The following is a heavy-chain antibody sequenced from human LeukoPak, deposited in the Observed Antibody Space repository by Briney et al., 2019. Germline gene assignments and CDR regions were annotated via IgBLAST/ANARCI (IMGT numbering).Heavy chain of an antibody. Sequence: GASGKVSCKASGYAFTSYGISWVRQAPGQGLEWMGWISGYNDNTNYAQNLQGRVTMTTDTSTSTAYMELRSLRSDDTAVYYCARGRYPHTSSWYGDAFDIWGQGTMVTVSS. CDR1: GYAFTSYG. D-gene: IGHD6-13*01. CDR3: ARGRYPHTSSWYGDAFDI. V-gene: IGHV1-18*01. J-gene: IGHJ3*02. CDR2: ISGYNDNT.